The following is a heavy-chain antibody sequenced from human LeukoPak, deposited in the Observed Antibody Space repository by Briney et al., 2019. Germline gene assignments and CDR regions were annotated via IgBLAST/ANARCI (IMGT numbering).Heavy chain of an antibody. D-gene: IGHD3-10*01. CDR3: AARKVRGVWFYLDY. Sequence: GGSLRLSCAASGFTVSAYAMAWVCQAPGKGLEWVSTIYDDNTYYADSVKGRFAISTDNSKNTLYLQMNSLRVEDTAVYFCAARKVRGVWFYLDYWGQGTLVTVSS. CDR2: IYDDNT. J-gene: IGHJ4*02. CDR1: GFTVSAYA. V-gene: IGHV3-23*01.